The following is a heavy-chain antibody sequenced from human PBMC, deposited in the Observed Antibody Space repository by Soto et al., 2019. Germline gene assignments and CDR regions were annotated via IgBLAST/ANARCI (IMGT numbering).Heavy chain of an antibody. Sequence: ASVKVSCKASGGTFSSYAISWVRQASGQGLEWMGGIIPIFCTANYAQKFQGRVTITADESTRTAYMELSSLRSEDTAVYYCARGEVVPAAIGDYYYYGMDVWGQGTTVTVSS. V-gene: IGHV1-69*13. CDR3: ARGEVVPAAIGDYYYYGMDV. CDR1: GGTFSSYA. D-gene: IGHD2-2*02. J-gene: IGHJ6*02. CDR2: IIPIFCTA.